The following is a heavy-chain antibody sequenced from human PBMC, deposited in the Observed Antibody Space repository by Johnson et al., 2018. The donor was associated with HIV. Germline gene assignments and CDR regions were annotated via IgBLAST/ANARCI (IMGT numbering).Heavy chain of an antibody. J-gene: IGHJ3*02. CDR1: GFTFSSYA. Sequence: QVQLVESGGGVVQPGRSLRLSCAASGFTFSSYAMYWVRQAPGKGLEWVAVIWFDGSNKYYADSVKGRFTISRDNSKNSLYLQMNSLRVEYTACYYCARDRRGQFWEWLYRWGAFDIWGQGTMVTVSS. CDR2: IWFDGSNK. CDR3: ARDRRGQFWEWLYRWGAFDI. V-gene: IGHV3-33*08. D-gene: IGHD3-3*01.